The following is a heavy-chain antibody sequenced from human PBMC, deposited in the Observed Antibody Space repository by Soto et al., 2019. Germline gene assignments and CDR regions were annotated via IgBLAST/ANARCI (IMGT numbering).Heavy chain of an antibody. D-gene: IGHD2-15*01. J-gene: IGHJ4*02. Sequence: QVQLVQSGAEVRQPASSVKVSCKTSGGTFSSYAISWVRQAPGQGLEWMGGIVPIVDTSTYPQKFQGRNTITAYESTSTAYMARISLKSDDTAVYYWVRVVVSPGSRAYWGQGTLVTFSP. CDR1: GGTFSSYA. CDR2: IVPIVDTS. V-gene: IGHV1-69*12. CDR3: VRVVVSPGSRAY.